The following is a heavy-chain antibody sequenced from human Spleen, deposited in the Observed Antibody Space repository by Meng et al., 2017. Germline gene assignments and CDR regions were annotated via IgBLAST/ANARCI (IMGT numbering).Heavy chain of an antibody. J-gene: IGHJ5*02. Sequence: QVPRQKVGAGRLKPSGTCYLACVASGGSFSDYYWSWIRQPPGKGLEWIGEINHSGSNNYHPSLKSRVTISVDKSKTQFSLKLSSVTAADTAVYYCARSGFVRQNWFDPWGQGTLVTVSS. CDR3: ARSGFVRQNWFDP. D-gene: IGHD3-9*01. CDR2: INHSGSN. CDR1: GGSFSDYY. V-gene: IGHV4-34*01.